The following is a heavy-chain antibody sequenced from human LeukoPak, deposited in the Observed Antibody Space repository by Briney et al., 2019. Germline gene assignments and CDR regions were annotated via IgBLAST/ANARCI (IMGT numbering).Heavy chain of an antibody. J-gene: IGHJ4*02. CDR2: IYYSGST. D-gene: IGHD3-3*01. CDR3: ARGGFLEWLLLGDY. Sequence: SETLSLTCTVSGGSISSSSYYWGWIRQPPGEGLEWIGIIYYSGSTYYNPSLKSRVTVSVDKSKNQVFLKLSSVTAADTAVYYCARGGFLEWLLLGDYWGQGTLVSVSS. V-gene: IGHV4-39*07. CDR1: GGSISSSSYY.